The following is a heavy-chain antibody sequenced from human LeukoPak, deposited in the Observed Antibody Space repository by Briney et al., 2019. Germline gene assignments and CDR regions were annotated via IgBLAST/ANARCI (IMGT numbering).Heavy chain of an antibody. D-gene: IGHD3-3*01. V-gene: IGHV4-59*01. CDR1: GGSISSYY. Sequence: PSETLSFNCTVSGGSISSYYWSWIRQPPGKGLEWIGYIYYSGSTNYNPSLKSRVTISVDTSKNQFSLKLSSVTAADTAVYYCARGLEYYDFWSGYFFDYWGQGTLVTVSS. CDR3: ARGLEYYDFWSGYFFDY. J-gene: IGHJ4*02. CDR2: IYYSGST.